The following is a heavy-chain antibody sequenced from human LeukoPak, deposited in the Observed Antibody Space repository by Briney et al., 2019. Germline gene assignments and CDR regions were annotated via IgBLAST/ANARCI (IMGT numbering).Heavy chain of an antibody. CDR3: ARDLSSMVDYYGSGSYEY. CDR2: IKQDGSEK. V-gene: IGHV3-7*01. CDR1: GFTFSGYW. Sequence: GGSLRLSCAAPGFTFSGYWMSWVRQAPGKGLEWVANIKQDGSEKYYVDSVKGRFTISRDNAKNSLYLQMNSLRAEDTAVYYCARDLSSMVDYYGSGSYEYWGQGTLVTVSS. J-gene: IGHJ4*02. D-gene: IGHD3-10*01.